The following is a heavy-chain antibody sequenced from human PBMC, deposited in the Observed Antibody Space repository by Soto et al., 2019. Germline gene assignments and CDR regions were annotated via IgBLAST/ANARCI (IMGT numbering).Heavy chain of an antibody. V-gene: IGHV1-2*02. CDR2: INPNSGGT. J-gene: IGHJ5*02. CDR1: GYTFTAYY. CDR3: ARGGGRGYNELDP. D-gene: IGHD5-12*01. Sequence: QVQLVQSGAEVKKPGASVKVSCKASGYTFTAYYMHWVRQAPGQGLEWMGWINPNSGGTYHAQNFQGRVHMTSDTSTTTAYRELAGLRSDDTAVYYCARGGGRGYNELDPWGHGTLVIVSS.